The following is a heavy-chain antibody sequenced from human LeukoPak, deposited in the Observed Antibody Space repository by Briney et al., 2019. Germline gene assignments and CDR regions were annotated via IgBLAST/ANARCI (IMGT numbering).Heavy chain of an antibody. CDR2: ISGSGGST. Sequence: PGGSLRLSCAASGFTFSSYAMSWVRRAPGKGLEWVSAISGSGGSTYYADSVKGRFTISRDNSKNTLYLQMNSLRAEDTAVYYCAKPRIYGDYGAQDFDYWGQGTLVTVSS. D-gene: IGHD4-17*01. V-gene: IGHV3-23*01. CDR3: AKPRIYGDYGAQDFDY. J-gene: IGHJ4*02. CDR1: GFTFSSYA.